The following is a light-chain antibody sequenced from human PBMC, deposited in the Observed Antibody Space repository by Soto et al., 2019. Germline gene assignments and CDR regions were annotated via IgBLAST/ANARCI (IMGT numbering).Light chain of an antibody. CDR1: QTVSSNY. Sequence: EIVVTQSPATLSVSPGERATLSCRASQTVSSNYLAWCQQRPGQAPRLLIYGASTRAAGIPDRFSGSGSGTDFTLTITRLEPEDSAVYFCQQYTGPPTTFGQGTRLEIK. CDR3: QQYTGPPTT. V-gene: IGKV3-20*01. J-gene: IGKJ5*01. CDR2: GAS.